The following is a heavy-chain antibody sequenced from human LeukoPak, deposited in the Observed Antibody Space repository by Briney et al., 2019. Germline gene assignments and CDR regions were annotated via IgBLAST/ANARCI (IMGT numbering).Heavy chain of an antibody. CDR1: GYTFTGYY. CDR2: INPNSGVT. CDR3: ASLGLELLTPFDY. J-gene: IGHJ4*02. V-gene: IGHV1-2*02. D-gene: IGHD1-26*01. Sequence: ASVKVSCKASGYTFTGYYMHWVRQAPGQGLEWMGWINPNSGVTKYAQKFQGRVTMTRDTSISTAYMELSRLRSDDTAVYYCASLGLELLTPFDYWGQGTLVTVSS.